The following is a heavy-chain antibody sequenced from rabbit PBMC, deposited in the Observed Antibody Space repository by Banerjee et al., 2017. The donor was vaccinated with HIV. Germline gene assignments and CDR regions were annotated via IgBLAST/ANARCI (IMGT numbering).Heavy chain of an antibody. D-gene: IGHD8-1*01. V-gene: IGHV1S43*01. CDR2: IDPIFGST. J-gene: IGHJ4*01. Sequence: QEQLKESGGGLVQPGGSLKLSCTVSGFDFSNYYISWVRQAPGKGLEWIGYIDPIFGSTYYASWVNGRFTISRSTSLNTVDLKMTSLTAADTATYFCARAGSSYYYYFNLWGPGTLVTVS. CDR1: GFDFSNYY. CDR3: ARAGSSYYYYFNL.